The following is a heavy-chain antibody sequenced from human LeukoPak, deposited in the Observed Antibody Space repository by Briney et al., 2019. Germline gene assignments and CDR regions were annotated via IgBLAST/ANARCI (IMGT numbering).Heavy chain of an antibody. CDR1: GGSISSSNYY. Sequence: SETLSLTCTVSGGSISSSNYYWGWIRQPPGKGLEWIASIFYSGSTYYNASLKSRVSISVDTSNNQFSLKLTSVTAADTAVYYCALGNNYYGSGSYIDYWGQGTLVTVSS. CDR3: ALGNNYYGSGSYIDY. CDR2: IFYSGST. V-gene: IGHV4-39*01. D-gene: IGHD3-10*01. J-gene: IGHJ4*02.